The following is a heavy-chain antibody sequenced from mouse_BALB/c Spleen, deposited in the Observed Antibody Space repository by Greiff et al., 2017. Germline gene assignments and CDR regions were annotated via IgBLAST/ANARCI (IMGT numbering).Heavy chain of an antibody. V-gene: IGHV3-6*02. CDR3: ARGGYDRYYYAMDY. J-gene: IGHJ4*01. CDR2: ISYDGSN. Sequence: EVQLVESGPGLVKPSQSLSLTCSVTGYSITSGYYWNWIRQFPGNKLEWMGYISYDGSNNYNPSLKNRISITRDTSKNQFFLKLNSVTTEDTATYYCARGGYDRYYYAMDYWGQGTSVTVSS. D-gene: IGHD2-14*01. CDR1: GYSITSGYY.